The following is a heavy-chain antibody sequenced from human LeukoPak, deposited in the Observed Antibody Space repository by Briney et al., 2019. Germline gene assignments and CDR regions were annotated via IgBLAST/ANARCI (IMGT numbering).Heavy chain of an antibody. Sequence: SETLSLTCAVYGVSFSGYYWSWIRQPPGKGLEWIGEINHSGSTNYNPSLKSRVTISVDTSKNQFSLKLSSVTAADTAVYYCASYSSSGDWFDPWGQGTLVTVSS. CDR3: ASYSSSGDWFDP. J-gene: IGHJ5*02. CDR1: GVSFSGYY. V-gene: IGHV4-34*01. CDR2: INHSGST. D-gene: IGHD6-13*01.